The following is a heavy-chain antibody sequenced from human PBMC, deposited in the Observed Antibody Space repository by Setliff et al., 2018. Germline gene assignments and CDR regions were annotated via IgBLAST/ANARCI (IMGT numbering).Heavy chain of an antibody. CDR3: ARGTKTMVINYWYFDV. V-gene: IGHV4-38-2*01. D-gene: IGHD4-17*01. CDR1: GYSISSGYY. CDR2: IYHSGST. Sequence: PSETLSLTCAVSGYSISSGYYWGWIRQPPGKGLEWIGSIYHSGSTYYNPSLKSRVTISVDTSKNQFSLKLRSVTAADTAVYFCARGTKTMVINYWYFDVWGRGTPVTVSS. J-gene: IGHJ2*01.